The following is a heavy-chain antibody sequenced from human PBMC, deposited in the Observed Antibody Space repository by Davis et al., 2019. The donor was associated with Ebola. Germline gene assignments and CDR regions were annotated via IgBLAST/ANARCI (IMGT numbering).Heavy chain of an antibody. CDR3: ARGLYYYDSSGYYRY. V-gene: IGHV4-61*01. J-gene: IGHJ4*02. D-gene: IGHD3-22*01. CDR1: GGSVSSGSYY. Sequence: SETLSLTCTVSGGSVSSGSYYWSWIRQPPGKGLEWIGYISYSGSTNYDPSLKSRVTISVDTSKNQFSLKLSSVTAADTAVYYCARGLYYYDSSGYYRYWGQGTLVTVSS. CDR2: ISYSGST.